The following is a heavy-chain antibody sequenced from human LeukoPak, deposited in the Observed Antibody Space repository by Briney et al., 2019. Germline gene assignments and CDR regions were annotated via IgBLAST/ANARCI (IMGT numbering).Heavy chain of an antibody. CDR3: ARDRGSYYGGDFDY. J-gene: IGHJ4*02. D-gene: IGHD1-26*01. Sequence: PGGSLRLSCAASGFTFSSYSMNWVRQAPGKGLEWVSYISSSSSTIYYADSVKGRFTISRDNAKNSLYLQMNSLRAEDTAVYYCARDRGSYYGGDFDYWGQGTLVTVSS. CDR2: ISSSSSTI. CDR1: GFTFSSYS. V-gene: IGHV3-48*01.